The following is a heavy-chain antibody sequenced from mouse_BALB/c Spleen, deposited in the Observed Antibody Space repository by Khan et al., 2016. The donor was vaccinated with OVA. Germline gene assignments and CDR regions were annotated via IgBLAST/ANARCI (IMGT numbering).Heavy chain of an antibody. CDR1: GYTFTSYT. J-gene: IGHJ4*01. D-gene: IGHD3-3*01. CDR2: INPSSGYT. V-gene: IGHV1-4*01. CDR3: ARGTYYAMDY. Sequence: QVQLKESGAELARPGASVKMSCKASGYTFTSYTMHWVKQRPGQGLEWIGYINPSSGYTNYNQKFKDKATLTAGKSSSTAYMQLSSLTSEDSAVYYCARGTYYAMDYWGQGTSVTVSS.